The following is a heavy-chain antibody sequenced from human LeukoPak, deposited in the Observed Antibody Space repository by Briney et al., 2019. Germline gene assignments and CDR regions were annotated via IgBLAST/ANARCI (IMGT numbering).Heavy chain of an antibody. D-gene: IGHD2-2*01. CDR2: ISGSGGST. J-gene: IGHJ4*02. CDR1: GFTFSSYA. Sequence: GGSLRLSCATSGFTFSSYAMSWVRQAPRKGVEGVSAISGSGGSTYYADSVKGRFTISRDNSKNTLYLQMNSLRAEDTAVYYCAKDLKEVVPAADCFDYWGQGTLVTVSS. CDR3: AKDLKEVVPAADCFDY. V-gene: IGHV3-23*01.